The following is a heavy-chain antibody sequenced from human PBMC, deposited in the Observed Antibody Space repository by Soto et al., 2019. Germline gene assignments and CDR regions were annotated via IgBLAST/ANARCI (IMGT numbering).Heavy chain of an antibody. CDR3: ARESEDLTSNFDY. CDR1: GFTFTMYS. V-gene: IGHV3-21*06. J-gene: IGHJ4*02. Sequence: GGSLRLSCAASGFTFTMYSMNWVRQAPGKGLEWVSSISSTTNYIYYGDSMKGRFTISRDNAKNSLYLEMNSLRAEDTAVYYCARESEDLTSNFDYWGQGTLVTVSS. CDR2: ISSTTNYI.